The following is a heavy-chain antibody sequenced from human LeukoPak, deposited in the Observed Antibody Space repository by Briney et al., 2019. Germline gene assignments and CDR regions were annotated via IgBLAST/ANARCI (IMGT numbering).Heavy chain of an antibody. Sequence: PSETLSLTCTVSGGSINSYYWSWIRQPPGKGLEWIGYIYYSGSTNYNPSLKSRVTISVDTSKNQFSLKLSSVTAADTAVYYCARVKDGYGHNYRFDYWGQGTLVTVSS. CDR3: ARVKDGYGHNYRFDY. CDR2: IYYSGST. D-gene: IGHD5-24*01. CDR1: GGSINSYY. J-gene: IGHJ4*02. V-gene: IGHV4-59*01.